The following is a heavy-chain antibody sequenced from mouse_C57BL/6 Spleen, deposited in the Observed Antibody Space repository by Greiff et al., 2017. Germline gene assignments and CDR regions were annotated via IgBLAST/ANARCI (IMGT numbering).Heavy chain of an antibody. D-gene: IGHD1-1*01. CDR2: IYPGNSDT. CDR3: ARGDYDGSSYFGY. V-gene: IGHV1-5*01. J-gene: IGHJ2*01. Sequence: VQLKEPGTVLVRPGASVKMSCKASGYTFTSYWMHWVKQRPGQGLEWIGDIYPGNSDTSYNEKFKGKATLTAVTSASTAYMQLSSLTYEDSAVYYCARGDYDGSSYFGYWGKGTTLTVSS. CDR1: GYTFTSYW.